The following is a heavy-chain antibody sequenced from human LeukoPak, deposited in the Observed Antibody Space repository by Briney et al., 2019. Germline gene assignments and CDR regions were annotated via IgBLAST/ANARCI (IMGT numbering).Heavy chain of an antibody. CDR1: GGSFSGYY. CDR3: ARDSFLGPVVVVTARDAFDI. J-gene: IGHJ3*02. D-gene: IGHD2-21*02. CDR2: INHSGST. V-gene: IGHV4-34*01. Sequence: PSETLSLTCAVYGGSFSGYYWSWIRQPPGKGLEWIGEINHSGSTNYNPSLKSRVTISVDTSKNQFSLKLSSVTAADAAVYYCARDSFLGPVVVVTARDAFDIWGQGTMVTVSS.